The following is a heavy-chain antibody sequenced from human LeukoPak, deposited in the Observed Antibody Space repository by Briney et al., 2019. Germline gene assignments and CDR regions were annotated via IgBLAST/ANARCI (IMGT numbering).Heavy chain of an antibody. J-gene: IGHJ6*02. V-gene: IGHV3-9*01. D-gene: IGHD3-10*01. CDR1: GFTFGDYC. CDR3: TKDISSGRPAPYGMDV. Sequence: GRSLRLSCAASGFTFGDYCMHWVRQPPGKGLEWVSAINWNSDTIHYADSVRGRFTIFRDNAKNSLYLQMNSLRVEDTAFYCCTKDISSGRPAPYGMDVWGHGTMVTVSS. CDR2: INWNSDTI.